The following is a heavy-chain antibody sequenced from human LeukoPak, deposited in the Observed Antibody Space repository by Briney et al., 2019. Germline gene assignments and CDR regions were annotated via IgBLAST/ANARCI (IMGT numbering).Heavy chain of an antibody. V-gene: IGHV3-21*01. CDR2: ISSSSSYI. Sequence: PGGSLRLSCAASGFTFSNAWMSWVRQAPGKGLEWVSSISSSSSYIYYADSVKGRFTISRDNAKNSLYLQMNSLRAEDTAVYYCARSGPTYGSGSYVHVYWGQGTLVTVSS. CDR1: GFTFSNAW. J-gene: IGHJ4*02. CDR3: ARSGPTYGSGSYVHVY. D-gene: IGHD3-10*01.